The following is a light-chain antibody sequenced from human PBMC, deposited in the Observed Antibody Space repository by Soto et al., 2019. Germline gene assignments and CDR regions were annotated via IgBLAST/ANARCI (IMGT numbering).Light chain of an antibody. J-gene: IGLJ6*01. Sequence: QSVMTQRPSASGTPGQSITISCSGSSSNIGDNPVNWYQQLPGAAPKLLIYINAQRPSGVPDRFSGSRRGTSASLDITWLQAEDEADYDWQSYDSSLTGEKVFGRGTKVTV. CDR2: INA. V-gene: IGLV1-44*01. CDR1: SSNIGDNP. CDR3: QSYDSSLTGEKV.